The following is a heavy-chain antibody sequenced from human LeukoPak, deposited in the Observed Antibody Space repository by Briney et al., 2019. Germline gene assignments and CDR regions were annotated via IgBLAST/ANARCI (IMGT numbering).Heavy chain of an antibody. CDR3: ASLAMIKSLAGWFDP. J-gene: IGHJ5*02. V-gene: IGHV1-24*01. CDR1: GYTLTELS. Sequence: EASVKVSCKVSGYTLTELSMHWVRQAPGKGLEWMGGFDPEDGETIYAQKFQGRVTMTEDTSTDTAYMELSSLRSEDTAVYYCASLAMIKSLAGWFDPWGQGTLVTVSS. CDR2: FDPEDGET. D-gene: IGHD3-22*01.